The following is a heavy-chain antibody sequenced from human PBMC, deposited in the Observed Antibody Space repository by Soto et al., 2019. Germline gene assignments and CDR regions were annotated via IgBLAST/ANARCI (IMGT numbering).Heavy chain of an antibody. V-gene: IGHV1-69*13. CDR3: ARSAGESDILTGYYDAFDI. J-gene: IGHJ3*02. D-gene: IGHD3-9*01. CDR2: IIPIFGTA. Sequence: GASVKVSCKASGGTFSSYAISWVRQAPGQGLEWMGGIIPIFGTANYAQKFQGRVTITADESTSTAYMELSSLRSEDTAVYYCARSAGESDILTGYYDAFDIWGQGTMVTVS. CDR1: GGTFSSYA.